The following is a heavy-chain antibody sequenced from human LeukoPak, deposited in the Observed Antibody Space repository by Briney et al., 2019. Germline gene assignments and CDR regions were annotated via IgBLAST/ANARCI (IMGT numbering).Heavy chain of an antibody. J-gene: IGHJ6*02. Sequence: PSETLSLTCTVSGGSVSSITYYWSWIRQPPGKGLEWIGYVYNSGSTNYNPSLRSRVTISVDTSKNKFSLKLSSVTAADTAVYYCARLDSNYYYYGMDVWGQGTTVTVSS. CDR3: ARLDSNYYYYGMDV. D-gene: IGHD3/OR15-3a*01. CDR2: VYNSGST. V-gene: IGHV4-61*01. CDR1: GGSVSSITYY.